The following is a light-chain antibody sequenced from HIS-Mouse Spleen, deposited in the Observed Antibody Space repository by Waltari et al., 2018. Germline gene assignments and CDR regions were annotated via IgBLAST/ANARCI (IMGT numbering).Light chain of an antibody. CDR2: EGS. V-gene: IGLV2-23*01. CDR3: CSYAGSSTCV. Sequence: QSALTQPASVSGSPGQSITISCTGTSSDVGSYNLVSWYQQHPGKAPKLMIYEGSKRPSWVSNRLSCSNSGNTASLTISGLQAWDEADYYCCSYAGSSTCVFCGGTKLTVL. J-gene: IGLJ3*02. CDR1: SSDVGSYNL.